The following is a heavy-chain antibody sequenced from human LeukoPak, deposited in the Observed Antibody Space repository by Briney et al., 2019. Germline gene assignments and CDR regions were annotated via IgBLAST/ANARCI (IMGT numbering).Heavy chain of an antibody. CDR3: AIQPWGSGNNWYFDL. Sequence: ASVKVSCKASGYTFSGYYIHWVRQAPGQGLEWMGWVNPNSGATNYAQKFQGRVTMTRDTSITTAYMELSSLRSDDTAVYYCAIQPWGSGNNWYFDLWGRGTLVTVSS. CDR1: GYTFSGYY. J-gene: IGHJ2*01. CDR2: VNPNSGAT. V-gene: IGHV1-2*02. D-gene: IGHD7-27*01.